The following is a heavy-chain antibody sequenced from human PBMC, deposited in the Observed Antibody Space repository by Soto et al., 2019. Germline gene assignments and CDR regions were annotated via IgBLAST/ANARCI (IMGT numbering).Heavy chain of an antibody. J-gene: IGHJ4*02. D-gene: IGHD3-22*01. CDR1: GFTFSSYA. Sequence: GGSLRLSCAASGFTFSSYAMSWVRQAPGKGLEWVSAISGSGGSTYYADSVKGRFTISRDNSKNTPYLQMNSLRAEDTAVYYCAKQDWSSNYYGSSGYYGSPLDYWGQGTLVTVSS. CDR2: ISGSGGST. CDR3: AKQDWSSNYYGSSGYYGSPLDY. V-gene: IGHV3-23*01.